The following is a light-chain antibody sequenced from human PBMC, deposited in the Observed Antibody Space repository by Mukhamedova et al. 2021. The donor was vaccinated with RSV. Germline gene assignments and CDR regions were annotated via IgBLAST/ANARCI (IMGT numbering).Light chain of an antibody. V-gene: IGKV1-27*01. J-gene: IGKJ1*01. CDR1: QGIGNY. CDR2: AAS. Sequence: VTITCRASQGIGNYLAWYQQKPGKVPKLLIYAASTLQSGVPSRFSGSGSGTDFTLTISSLQPEDVATYYCQKYNSAPRTFGQGT. CDR3: QKYNSAPRT.